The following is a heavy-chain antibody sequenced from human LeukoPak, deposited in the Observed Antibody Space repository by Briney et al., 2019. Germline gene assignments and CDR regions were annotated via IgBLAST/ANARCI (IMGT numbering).Heavy chain of an antibody. J-gene: IGHJ5*02. Sequence: SETLSLTCTVSGGSISSYYWSWIRQPAGKGLEWIGCIYTSESTNYNPSLKSRVTMSVDTSKNQFSLKLSSVTAADTAVYYCARGGFSSGLNWFDPWGQGTLVTVSS. CDR3: ARGGFSSGLNWFDP. V-gene: IGHV4-4*07. CDR1: GGSISSYY. CDR2: IYTSEST. D-gene: IGHD6-19*01.